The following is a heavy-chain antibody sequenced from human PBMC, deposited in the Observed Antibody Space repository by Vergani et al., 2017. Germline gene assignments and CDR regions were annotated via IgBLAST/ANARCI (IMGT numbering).Heavy chain of an antibody. D-gene: IGHD2-2*02. Sequence: QVQLVQSGAEVKKPGASVKVSCKASGYTFSTYGISWVRQAPGQGLEWMGGIIPIFGTANYAQKFQGRVTITADESTSTAYMELSSLRSEDTAVYYCARETLPCSSTSCYRASDAFDIWGQGTMVTVSS. CDR3: ARETLPCSSTSCYRASDAFDI. CDR1: GYTFSTYG. V-gene: IGHV1-69*13. CDR2: IIPIFGTA. J-gene: IGHJ3*02.